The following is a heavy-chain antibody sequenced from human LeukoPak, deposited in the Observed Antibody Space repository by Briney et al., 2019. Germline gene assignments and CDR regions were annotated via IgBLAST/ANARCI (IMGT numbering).Heavy chain of an antibody. J-gene: IGHJ6*04. V-gene: IGHV3-33*01. CDR3: ARVGVDCSSTSCYDGMDV. Sequence: GRSLRLSCAAPGFTFSSYGMHWVRQAPGKGLEWVAVIWYDGSNKYYADSVKGRFTISRDNSKNTLYLQMNSLRAEDTAVYYCARVGVDCSSTSCYDGMDVWGKGTTVTVSS. D-gene: IGHD2-2*01. CDR2: IWYDGSNK. CDR1: GFTFSSYG.